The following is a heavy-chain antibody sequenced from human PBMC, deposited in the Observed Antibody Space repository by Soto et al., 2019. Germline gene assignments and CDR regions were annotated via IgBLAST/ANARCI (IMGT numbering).Heavy chain of an antibody. V-gene: IGHV1-69*12. D-gene: IGHD4-17*01. CDR1: GGTFSSYA. CDR2: IIPIFGTA. CDR3: ARYGDYVSYFHY. J-gene: IGHJ4*02. Sequence: QVQLVQSGAEVKKPGSSVKVSCKASGGTFSSYAISWVRQAPGQGLEWMGGIIPIFGTANYAQKFQGRVTIPAAYSTSPAYMELTSLSSEDTPVYYCARYGDYVSYFHYSGQGTLVTVSS.